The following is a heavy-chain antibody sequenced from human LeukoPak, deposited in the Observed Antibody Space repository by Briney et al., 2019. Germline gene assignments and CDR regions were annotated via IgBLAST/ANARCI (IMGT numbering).Heavy chain of an antibody. J-gene: IGHJ5*02. Sequence: SETLSLTCTVSGGSISSSNYYWGWLRLPPGKGLEWIGSIYYSGSTYYNPSLKSRVTISVDTSKNQFSLKLSSVTAADTAVYYCARVSGDGFGANWFDPWGQGTLVTVSS. D-gene: IGHD3-10*01. CDR3: ARVSGDGFGANWFDP. CDR1: GGSISSSNYY. CDR2: IYYSGST. V-gene: IGHV4-39*07.